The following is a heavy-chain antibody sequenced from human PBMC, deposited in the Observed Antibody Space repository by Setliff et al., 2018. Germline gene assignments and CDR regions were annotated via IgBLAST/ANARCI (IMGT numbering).Heavy chain of an antibody. D-gene: IGHD1-7*01. Sequence: HPGGSLRLSCAASGFTFTDYAMTWVRQAPGKGLEWVSTIYSGDRSTFYTDSVKGRFIIYRDSSKNTLYMQMSSLRAEDTAVYYCAKPRVELRWGFESWGQGTLVTVSS. J-gene: IGHJ4*02. CDR3: AKPRVELRWGFES. V-gene: IGHV3-23*03. CDR2: IYSGDRST. CDR1: GFTFTDYA.